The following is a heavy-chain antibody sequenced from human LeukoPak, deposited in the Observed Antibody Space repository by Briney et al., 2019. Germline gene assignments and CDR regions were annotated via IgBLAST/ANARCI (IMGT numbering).Heavy chain of an antibody. J-gene: IGHJ4*02. CDR3: ARGNPYYYDSSGHDY. V-gene: IGHV3-48*01. Sequence: GGSLRLSCAASGFTFSTYSMNWVRQAPGKGLEWVSYISSSSSTIYYADSVKGRFTISRDNAKNSLYLQMNSLRAEDTAVYYCARGNPYYYDSSGHDYWGQGTLVTVSS. D-gene: IGHD3-22*01. CDR1: GFTFSTYS. CDR2: ISSSSSTI.